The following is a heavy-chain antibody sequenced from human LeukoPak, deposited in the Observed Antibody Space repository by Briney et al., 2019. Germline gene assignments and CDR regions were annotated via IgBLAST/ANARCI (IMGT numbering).Heavy chain of an antibody. CDR1: GGSFSGYY. Sequence: ASETLSLTCAVYGGSFSGYYWSWIRQPPGKGLEWIGEINHSGSTNYNPSLKSRVTISVDTSKNQFSLKLSPVTAADTTVYYCARAPERWYSYGSYTYYYMDVWGKGTTVTVSS. CDR3: ARAPERWYSYGSYTYYYMDV. D-gene: IGHD5-18*01. CDR2: INHSGST. J-gene: IGHJ6*03. V-gene: IGHV4-34*01.